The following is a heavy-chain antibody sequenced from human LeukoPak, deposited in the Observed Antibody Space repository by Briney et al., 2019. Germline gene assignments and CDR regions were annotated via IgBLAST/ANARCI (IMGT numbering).Heavy chain of an antibody. V-gene: IGHV3-23*01. CDR1: GFTFYYYV. CDR2: TSGSGGST. CDR3: ARRYFYDNSGYFYDAFVV. J-gene: IGHJ3*01. Sequence: GGSLRLSCAASGFTFYYYVMIWLPPAPGKGLEGGSATSGSGGSTYYTDSVKVRFTISRDNSKNTLYLLMNSLRAEDTALYYCARRYFYDNSGYFYDAFVVWGQGTMATVSS. D-gene: IGHD3-22*01.